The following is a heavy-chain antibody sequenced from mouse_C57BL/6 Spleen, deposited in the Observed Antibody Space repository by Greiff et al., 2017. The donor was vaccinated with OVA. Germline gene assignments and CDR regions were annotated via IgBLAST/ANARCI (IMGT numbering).Heavy chain of an antibody. J-gene: IGHJ2*01. CDR3: ARGRKLDFDY. CDR2: IYPGDGDT. CDR1: GYAFSSSW. V-gene: IGHV1-82*01. Sequence: VQRVESGPELVKPGASVKISCKASGYAFSSSWMNWVKQRPGKGLEWIGRIYPGDGDTNYNGKFKGKATLTAGKSSSTAYMQLSSLTSEDSAVYVCARGRKLDFDYWGQGTTLTVSS.